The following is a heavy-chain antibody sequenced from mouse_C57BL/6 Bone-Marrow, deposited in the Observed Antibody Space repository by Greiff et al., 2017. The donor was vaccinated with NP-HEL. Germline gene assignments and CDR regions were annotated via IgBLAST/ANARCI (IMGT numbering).Heavy chain of an antibody. Sequence: EVQLVESGGGLVQPGGSLKLSCAASGFTFSDYYMYWVRQTPEKRLEWVAYISNGGGSTYYPDTVKGRFTISRENAKNTLYLQMSRLKSEYTSIYYCAKVYYGSRVDWYFDVWGTGTTVTVSS. CDR1: GFTFSDYY. D-gene: IGHD1-1*01. CDR3: AKVYYGSRVDWYFDV. CDR2: ISNGGGST. J-gene: IGHJ1*03. V-gene: IGHV5-12*01.